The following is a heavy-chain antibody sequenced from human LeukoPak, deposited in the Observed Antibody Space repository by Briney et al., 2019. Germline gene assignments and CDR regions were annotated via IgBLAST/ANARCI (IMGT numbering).Heavy chain of an antibody. J-gene: IGHJ5*02. V-gene: IGHV4-34*01. CDR2: INHSGTT. Sequence: SETLSLTCAVYGGSFSGYYWSWIRQPPGKGLEWIGEINHSGTTNYNPSLKSRVTISEDTSKNQFSLKLSSVTAADTAVYYCARDRSSSWYRDWFDPWGQGTLVTVSS. D-gene: IGHD6-13*01. CDR3: ARDRSSSWYRDWFDP. CDR1: GGSFSGYY.